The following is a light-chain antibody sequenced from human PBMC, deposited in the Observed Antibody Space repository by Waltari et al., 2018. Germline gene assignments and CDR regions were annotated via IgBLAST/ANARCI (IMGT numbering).Light chain of an antibody. CDR1: KRIGSW. J-gene: IGKJ2*01. V-gene: IGKV1-5*03. CDR3: QQYNSFPYT. CDR2: MAS. Sequence: DIQLTQSPSTLSASVGDRVTITCRASKRIGSWLAWYQQKPGKAPEFLIYMASILESGVPSRFSGDGSGTEFTLTISSLQPDDFGTFYCQQYNSFPYTFGQGTKLEIK.